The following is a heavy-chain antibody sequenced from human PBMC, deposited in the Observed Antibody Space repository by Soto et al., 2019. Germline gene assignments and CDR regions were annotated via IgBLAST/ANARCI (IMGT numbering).Heavy chain of an antibody. J-gene: IGHJ4*02. V-gene: IGHV3-21*01. CDR3: ARDPPPQLVRAFDY. D-gene: IGHD6-6*01. Sequence: GGSLRLSCAASGFTFSSYSMNWVRQAPGKGLEWVSSISSSSSYIYYADSVKGRFTISRDNAKNSLYLQMNSLRAEDTAVYYCARDPPPQLVRAFDYWGQGTLVTVSS. CDR2: ISSSSSYI. CDR1: GFTFSSYS.